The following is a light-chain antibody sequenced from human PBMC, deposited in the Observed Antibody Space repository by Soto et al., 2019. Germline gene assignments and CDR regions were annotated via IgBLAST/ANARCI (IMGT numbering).Light chain of an antibody. V-gene: IGLV2-14*03. Sequence: QSALTQPASVSGSPGQSITISCTGTSSDVGAYIFVSWYQQHPGKASKLMIYDIIHRPSGVSNRFSGSKSGNTASLTISGLQAEDEADYYCVSFTTSRSYVFGTGTKLTVL. J-gene: IGLJ1*01. CDR3: VSFTTSRSYV. CDR1: SSDVGAYIF. CDR2: DII.